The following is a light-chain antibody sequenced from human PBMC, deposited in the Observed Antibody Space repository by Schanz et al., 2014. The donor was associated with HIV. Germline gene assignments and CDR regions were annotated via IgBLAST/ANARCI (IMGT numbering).Light chain of an antibody. CDR3: ATWDDSLNAWV. CDR2: EVN. J-gene: IGLJ3*02. Sequence: QSSLTQPPSASGSPGQSVTISCTGTSSDVGGYNYVSWYQHHPGKAPKLLISEVNKRPSGVPDRFSGSRSGTSASLAISGLQSEDEADYYCATWDDSLNAWVFGGGTKVTVL. CDR1: SSDVGGYNY. V-gene: IGLV2-8*01.